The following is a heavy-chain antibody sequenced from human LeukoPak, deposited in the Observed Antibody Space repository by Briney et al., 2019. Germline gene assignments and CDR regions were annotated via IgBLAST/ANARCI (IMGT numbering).Heavy chain of an antibody. CDR3: ARRTVTTIHFDY. D-gene: IGHD4-11*01. CDR1: GGSISSYY. CDR2: IYYSGST. Sequence: PSETLTLTCTVSGGSISSYYWSWIRQPPGKGLEWIGYIYYSGSTNYNPSLKSRVTISVDTSKNQFSLKLSSVTAADTAVYYCARRTVTTIHFDYWGQGTLVTVSS. J-gene: IGHJ4*02. V-gene: IGHV4-59*01.